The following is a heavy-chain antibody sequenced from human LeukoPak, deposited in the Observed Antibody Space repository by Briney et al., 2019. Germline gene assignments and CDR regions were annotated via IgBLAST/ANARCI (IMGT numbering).Heavy chain of an antibody. Sequence: GESLKISCKTSGYTFNTYWIGWVRQAPGQGLEWMGWISAYNGNTNYAQKLQGRVTMTTDTSTSTAYMELRSLRSDDTAVYYCAREIEGFDYWGQGTLVTVSS. CDR3: AREIEGFDY. J-gene: IGHJ4*02. CDR2: ISAYNGNT. D-gene: IGHD3-22*01. CDR1: GYTFNTYW. V-gene: IGHV1-18*04.